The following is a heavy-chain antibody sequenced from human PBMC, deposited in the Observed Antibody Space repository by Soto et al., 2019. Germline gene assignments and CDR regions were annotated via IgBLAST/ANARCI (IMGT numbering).Heavy chain of an antibody. Sequence: QVTLKESGPVLVKPTETLTLTCTVSGFSLNNVRMGVSWIRQPPGKALEWLAHLFTNEEKSYRTSLMSRLTSSKYTSKSQVVLTMTNMDPVDTGKYYCTRRNENYYDSSGGARHVGYFYLWGRGTLGTVSS. CDR1: GFSLNNVRMG. J-gene: IGHJ2*01. CDR2: LFTNEEK. V-gene: IGHV2-26*01. CDR3: TRRNENYYDSSGGARHVGYFYL. D-gene: IGHD3-22*01.